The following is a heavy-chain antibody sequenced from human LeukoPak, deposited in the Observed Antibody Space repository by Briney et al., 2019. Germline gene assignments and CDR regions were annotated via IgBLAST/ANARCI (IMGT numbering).Heavy chain of an antibody. J-gene: IGHJ4*02. CDR3: ARGIAARPFDY. V-gene: IGHV4-59*01. CDR2: IYYSGST. CDR1: GGSISSYY. D-gene: IGHD6-6*01. Sequence: SETLYLTCTVSGGSISSYYWSWIRQPPGKGLEWIGYIYYSGSTNYNPSLKSRVTISVDTSKNQFSLKLSSVTATDTAVYYCARGIAARPFDYWGQGTLVTVSS.